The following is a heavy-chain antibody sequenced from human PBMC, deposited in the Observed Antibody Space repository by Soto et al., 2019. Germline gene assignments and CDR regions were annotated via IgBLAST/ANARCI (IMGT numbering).Heavy chain of an antibody. J-gene: IGHJ4*02. D-gene: IGHD4-4*01. Sequence: EPLSLTCAVSGGYXRSRNWRRCVRQPPGKGLEWVANMKPDGGEINYVDSVKGRFTISRDNAKNLMYLQMNSLSVEDTAVYYGGRDGGYSSFDYWGQGTPVTVSS. CDR1: GGYXRSRNW. CDR2: MKPDGGEI. V-gene: IGHV3-7*03. CDR3: GRDGGYSSFDY.